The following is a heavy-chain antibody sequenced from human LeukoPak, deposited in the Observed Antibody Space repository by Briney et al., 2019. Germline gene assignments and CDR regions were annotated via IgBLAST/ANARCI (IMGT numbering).Heavy chain of an antibody. J-gene: IGHJ4*02. Sequence: PSGTLSLTCAVSGGSISSSNWWSWVRQPPGKGLEWIGEIYHSGSTNYNPSLKSRVTISVGKSKNQFSLKLSSVTAADTAVYYCARDPLTSGSYYFDYWGQGTLVTVSS. CDR2: IYHSGST. V-gene: IGHV4-4*02. CDR3: ARDPLTSGSYYFDY. CDR1: GGSISSSNW. D-gene: IGHD1-26*01.